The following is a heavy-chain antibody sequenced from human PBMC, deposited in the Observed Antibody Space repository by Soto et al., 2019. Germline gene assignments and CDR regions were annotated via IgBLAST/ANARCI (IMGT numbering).Heavy chain of an antibody. D-gene: IGHD3-22*01. CDR1: GFTFSSFA. J-gene: IGHJ3*02. CDR2: IGGNSVNT. CDR3: AQYYYDSSASRGAYDI. Sequence: GGSLRLSCAASGFTFSSFAMTWVRQAPGKGLEWVSAIGGNSVNTYYADSVKGRFIISRDNSKNTLYLHLNSLRAEDTAVYYCAQYYYDSSASRGAYDIWGQGTMVTVSS. V-gene: IGHV3-23*01.